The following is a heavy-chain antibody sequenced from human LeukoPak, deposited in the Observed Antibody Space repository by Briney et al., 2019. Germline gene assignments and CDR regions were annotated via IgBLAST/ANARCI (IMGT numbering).Heavy chain of an antibody. J-gene: IGHJ4*02. CDR1: GYTFTSYG. CDR3: ARVNFGMIVVGYDY. Sequence: ASVKVSCKASGYTFTSYGISWVRQAPGQGLEWMGWISAYNGNTNYAQKLQGRVTMTTDTSTSTANMELRSLRSDDTAVYYCARVNFGMIVVGYDYWGQGTLVTVSS. CDR2: ISAYNGNT. D-gene: IGHD3-22*01. V-gene: IGHV1-18*01.